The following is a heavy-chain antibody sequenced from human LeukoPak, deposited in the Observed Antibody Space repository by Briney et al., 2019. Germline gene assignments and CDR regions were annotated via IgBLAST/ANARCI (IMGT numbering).Heavy chain of an antibody. Sequence: PSETLSLTCAVYGGSFSGYYWSWIRQPPGKGLEWIGYIYYSGSPYYNPSLKSRVTISVDTSKNQFSLKLSSVTAADTAVYYCARAVPSAIGYYYGMDVWGQGTTVTVSS. CDR1: GGSFSGYY. CDR2: IYYSGSP. V-gene: IGHV4-34*09. J-gene: IGHJ6*02. D-gene: IGHD2-2*02. CDR3: ARAVPSAIGYYYGMDV.